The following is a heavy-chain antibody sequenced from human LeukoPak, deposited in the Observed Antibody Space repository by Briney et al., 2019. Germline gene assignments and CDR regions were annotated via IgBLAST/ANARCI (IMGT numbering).Heavy chain of an antibody. CDR1: GDSISSYY. V-gene: IGHV4-4*09. CDR3: ARLTRLSTSPDRYYLDY. CDR2: VYTSGGT. J-gene: IGHJ4*02. D-gene: IGHD6-6*01. Sequence: PSETLSLTCTVSGDSISSYYWSWIRQPPGKGLEWIGYVYTSGGTNYIPSLKSRVTISIDTSKNQFSLKLSSVTAADSAVYYCARLTRLSTSPDRYYLDYWGQGTLVTVSS.